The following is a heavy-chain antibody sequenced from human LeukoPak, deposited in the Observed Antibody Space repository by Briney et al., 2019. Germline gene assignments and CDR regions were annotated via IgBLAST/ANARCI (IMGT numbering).Heavy chain of an antibody. J-gene: IGHJ4*02. D-gene: IGHD4-11*01. CDR1: GFTVSSNY. CDR2: IYSGGTT. V-gene: IGHV3-53*01. CDR3: ARAGSNYLYFDS. Sequence: SGGSLRLSCAASGFTVSSNYMSWVRQAPGKGPEWVSVIYSGGTTYYADSVKGRFTISRDNSKNTLYLQMNSLRAEDTAVYYCARAGSNYLYFDSWGQGTLVTVSS.